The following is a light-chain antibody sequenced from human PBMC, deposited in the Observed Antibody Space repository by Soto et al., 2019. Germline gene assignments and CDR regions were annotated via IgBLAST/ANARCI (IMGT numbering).Light chain of an antibody. V-gene: IGKV1-9*01. CDR3: QQYDNLPLI. CDR2: AAS. Sequence: DIQLTQSPSFLSASPGDRVTITCRASQGIRSYLAWYQQSPGRAPKLLIYAASTLQSGVPSRFSGSGSGTEFTLTISSLQPEDFATYYCQQYDNLPLIFGQGTRLDIK. CDR1: QGIRSY. J-gene: IGKJ5*01.